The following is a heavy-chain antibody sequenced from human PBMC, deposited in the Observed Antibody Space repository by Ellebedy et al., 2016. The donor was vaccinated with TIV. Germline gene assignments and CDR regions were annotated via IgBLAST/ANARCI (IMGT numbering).Heavy chain of an antibody. D-gene: IGHD3-10*01. CDR1: GFSFNSYW. CDR3: ATDGSYGDYRSPAHAFVF. CDR2: INQGGSVK. J-gene: IGHJ3*01. Sequence: GGSLRLSCAASGFSFNSYWMSWVRQAPGKGLAWVANINQGGSVKYYVDSVRGRFTISRDNAKNSLFLQMNSLRAEDTAVYYCATDGSYGDYRSPAHAFVFWGQGTMVSVAS. V-gene: IGHV3-7*01.